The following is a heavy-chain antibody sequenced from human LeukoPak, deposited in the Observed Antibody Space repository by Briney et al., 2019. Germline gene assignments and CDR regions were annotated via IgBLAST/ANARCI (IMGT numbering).Heavy chain of an antibody. CDR1: GYIFTSFG. V-gene: IGHV1-18*01. D-gene: IGHD3-10*01. J-gene: IGHJ4*02. CDR2: ISAYSGDT. Sequence: ASVKVSCKASGYIFTSFGIGWVRQAPGQGLEWMGWISAYSGDTDYPQKLQGRVTMTTDSSTRTAYMELRSLRSDDTAVYYCARDTRSSGRTYFDYWGQGTLVTVSS. CDR3: ARDTRSSGRTYFDY.